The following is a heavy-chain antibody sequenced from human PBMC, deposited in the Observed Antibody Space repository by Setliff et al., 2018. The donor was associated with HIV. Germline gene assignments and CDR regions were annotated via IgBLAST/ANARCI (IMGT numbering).Heavy chain of an antibody. CDR2: VYYSGST. Sequence: PSETLSLTCTVFGGSMNNYYLNWIRQCPGKGLEWIGNVYYSGSTKYSPTPESRLSISLDPSTKHVYLRLRSVTAADTAVYYCSRSLTMQLVLGTFREYYFDSWGLGALVTVSS. D-gene: IGHD6-13*01. V-gene: IGHV4-59*01. CDR1: GGSMNNYY. CDR3: SRSLTMQLVLGTFREYYFDS. J-gene: IGHJ4*02.